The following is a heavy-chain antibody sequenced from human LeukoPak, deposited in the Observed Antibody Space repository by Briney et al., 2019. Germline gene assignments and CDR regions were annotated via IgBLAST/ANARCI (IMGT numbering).Heavy chain of an antibody. CDR1: GFTVSSNY. Sequence: GGSLRLSCAASGFTVSSNYMSWVRQAPGKGLEWVSVTYSNGRTYYADSVKGRFTISRDISKNTLYLQMNSLRAEDAAVYYCARVLSGRGSLYDYYYYMDVWGKGTTVTISS. D-gene: IGHD3-10*01. CDR3: ARVLSGRGSLYDYYYYMDV. J-gene: IGHJ6*03. CDR2: TYSNGRT. V-gene: IGHV3-53*01.